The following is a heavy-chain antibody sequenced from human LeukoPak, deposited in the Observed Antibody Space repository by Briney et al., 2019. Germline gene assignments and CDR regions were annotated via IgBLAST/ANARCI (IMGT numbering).Heavy chain of an antibody. V-gene: IGHV3-7*03. CDR1: GFTFSTYW. J-gene: IGHJ6*02. CDR3: ARGGGLDV. CDR2: IKQDGSEK. D-gene: IGHD3-16*01. Sequence: GGSLRLSCAASGFTFSTYWMSWVRQAPGKGLEWVANIKQDGSEKYYVDSVKGRFTISRDNAKNSLYLQMSNLRAEDTAVYFCARGGGLDVWGQGATVTVSS.